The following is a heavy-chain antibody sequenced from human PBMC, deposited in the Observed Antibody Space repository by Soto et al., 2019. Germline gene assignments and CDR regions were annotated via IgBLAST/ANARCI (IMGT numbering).Heavy chain of an antibody. D-gene: IGHD1-26*01. CDR3: TRAQSGSSLAINYYGMDV. Sequence: EVQLVESGGGLVQPGGSLRVSCVVSGFTFKSHAMYWVRQAPGKGLEWVSGISGSGGSTDYADSVEGRFTISRDNSKDTVYLQMNSLRAADTAVYYCTRAQSGSSLAINYYGMDVWGQGTTVTVSS. J-gene: IGHJ6*02. CDR2: ISGSGGST. CDR1: GFTFKSHA. V-gene: IGHV3-23*04.